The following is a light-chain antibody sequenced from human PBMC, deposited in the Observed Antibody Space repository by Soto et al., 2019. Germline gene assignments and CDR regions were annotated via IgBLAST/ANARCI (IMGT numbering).Light chain of an antibody. CDR2: ANN. J-gene: IGLJ2*01. CDR1: SGNIGARYD. Sequence: QSVLTQPPSVSGAPGQWVTISCTGSSGNIGARYDVHWYQQLPGTVPKLLIYANNNRPSGVPDRFSGSRSGTSASLAITGLQAGDEADYYCPSYDSSLSEGVFGAGTKLTVL. V-gene: IGLV1-40*01. CDR3: PSYDSSLSEGV.